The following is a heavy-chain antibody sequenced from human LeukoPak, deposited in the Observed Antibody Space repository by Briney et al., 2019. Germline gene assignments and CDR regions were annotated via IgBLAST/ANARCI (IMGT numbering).Heavy chain of an antibody. CDR1: GYTFTGYY. CDR2: INPNSGGT. V-gene: IGHV1-2*06. Sequence: ASVKVSCKASGYTFTGYYMHWVRQAPGQGLEGMGRINPNSGGTNYAQKFQGRVTMTRDTSISTAYMELSRLRSDDTAVYYCARDFGNYYGSGSARFDPWGQGTLVTVSS. J-gene: IGHJ5*02. D-gene: IGHD3-10*01. CDR3: ARDFGNYYGSGSARFDP.